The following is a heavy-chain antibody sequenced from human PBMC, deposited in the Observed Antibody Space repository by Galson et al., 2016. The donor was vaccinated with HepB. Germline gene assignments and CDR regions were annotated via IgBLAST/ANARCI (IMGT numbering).Heavy chain of an antibody. Sequence: SVKVSCKAFGGTFSSFAISWVRQAPGQGLEWMAGIIPVFGTANYAQKFQGRVTITADESTRTAYMELNSLRSEDTAVYYCVRGYSGYDDCFGYWGQGTLVTVTS. D-gene: IGHD5-12*01. V-gene: IGHV1-69*13. CDR3: VRGYSGYDDCFGY. J-gene: IGHJ4*02. CDR1: GGTFSSFA. CDR2: IIPVFGTA.